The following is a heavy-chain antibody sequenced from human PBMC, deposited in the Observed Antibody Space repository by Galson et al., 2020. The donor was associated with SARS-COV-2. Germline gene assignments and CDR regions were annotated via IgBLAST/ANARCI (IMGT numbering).Heavy chain of an antibody. CDR2: IYYSGST. CDR1: GGSISSYY. CDR3: ARGDEYYDFWSGCSYGMDV. J-gene: IGHJ6*02. Sequence: SETLSLTCTVSGGSISSYYWRWIRQPPGKGLEWIGYIYYSGSTNYNPSLKSRVTISVDTSKNQFSLKLSSVTAADTAVYYCARGDEYYDFWSGCSYGMDVWGQGTTVTVSS. D-gene: IGHD3-3*01. V-gene: IGHV4-59*01.